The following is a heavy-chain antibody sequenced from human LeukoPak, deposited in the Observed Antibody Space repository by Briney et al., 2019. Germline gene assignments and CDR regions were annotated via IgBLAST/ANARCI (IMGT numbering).Heavy chain of an antibody. V-gene: IGHV3-23*01. Sequence: PGGSLRLSCEASGFPFSDYAMTWVRQAPGKGLEWVSSIKGSGGSSSYADSVKGRLTMTRDNSKSTLYLQMNSLRAGDTAVYFCGRDPNGDYVGAFEFWGQGTLVTVSS. D-gene: IGHD4-17*01. J-gene: IGHJ3*01. CDR2: IKGSGGSS. CDR3: GRDPNGDYVGAFEF. CDR1: GFPFSDYA.